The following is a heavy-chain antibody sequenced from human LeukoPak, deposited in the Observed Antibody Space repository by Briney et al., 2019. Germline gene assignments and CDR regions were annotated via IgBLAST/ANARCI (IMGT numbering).Heavy chain of an antibody. CDR3: TRDLTGELDS. Sequence: PGRSLRLSCAASGFTFDDYAMHWVRQAPGKGLEWVSGISWNSGSIGYADSVKGRFTISRDNAKNTLFLQMNSLRAEDTAVYYCTRDLTGELDSWGQGTLVTVSS. CDR1: GFTFDDYA. CDR2: ISWNSGSI. D-gene: IGHD2-8*02. J-gene: IGHJ4*02. V-gene: IGHV3-9*01.